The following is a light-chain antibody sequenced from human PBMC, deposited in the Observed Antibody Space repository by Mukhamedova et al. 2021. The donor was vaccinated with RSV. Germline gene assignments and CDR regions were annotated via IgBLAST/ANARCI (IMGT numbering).Light chain of an antibody. CDR2: DVS. CDR3: SSYTSSSTAV. J-gene: IGLJ2*01. Sequence: GTSSDVGGYNYVSWYQQHPGKAPKLMIYDVSNRPSGVSNRFSGSKSGNTASLTISGLQAEDEADYYCSSYTSSSTAVFGGGTKLTV. V-gene: IGLV2-14*03. CDR1: SSDVGGYNY.